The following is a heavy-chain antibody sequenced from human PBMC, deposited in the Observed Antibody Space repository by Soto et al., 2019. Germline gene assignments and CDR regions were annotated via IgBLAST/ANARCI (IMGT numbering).Heavy chain of an antibody. Sequence: SETLSLTCTVSGGSISSYYWTWIRQPPVKGLEWIGYISYSGNTNYNPSLKSRVTISVDTSKNQFSLKLRSVTAADTAVYYCARARSEVVFIPGVDYYYYYMDVWGKGTTVTVSS. D-gene: IGHD3-3*01. CDR3: ARARSEVVFIPGVDYYYYYMDV. V-gene: IGHV4-59*01. J-gene: IGHJ6*03. CDR1: GGSISSYY. CDR2: ISYSGNT.